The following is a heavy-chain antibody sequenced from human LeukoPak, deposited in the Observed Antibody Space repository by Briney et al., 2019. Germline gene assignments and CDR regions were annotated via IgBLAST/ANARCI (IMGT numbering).Heavy chain of an antibody. V-gene: IGHV4-4*09. Sequence: SETLSLTCTVSGGSISSYYWSWIRQPPGKGLEWIGYIYTSGSTNYNPSLKSRVTISVDTSKNQFSLKLSSVTAADTAVYYCARRSKCTNGVCYFDYWGQGTLVTVSP. D-gene: IGHD2-8*01. J-gene: IGHJ4*02. CDR3: ARRSKCTNGVCYFDY. CDR1: GGSISSYY. CDR2: IYTSGST.